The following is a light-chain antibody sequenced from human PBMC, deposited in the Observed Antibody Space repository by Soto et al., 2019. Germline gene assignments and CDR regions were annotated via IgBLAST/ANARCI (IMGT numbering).Light chain of an antibody. Sequence: EIVLTQSPATLSLSPGETATLSCRASQSASGYIGWYQQKPGQAPRLLIYADSNRATGIPARFSGSGSGTDFTLTISSLEPEDFSVYYCQQRYNWPITFAQGTRLEIK. CDR1: QSASGY. CDR3: QQRYNWPIT. V-gene: IGKV3-11*01. J-gene: IGKJ5*01. CDR2: ADS.